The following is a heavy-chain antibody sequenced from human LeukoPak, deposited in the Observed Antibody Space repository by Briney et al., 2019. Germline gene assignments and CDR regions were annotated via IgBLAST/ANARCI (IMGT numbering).Heavy chain of an antibody. CDR2: IYTSGST. V-gene: IGHV4-61*02. D-gene: IGHD1-1*01. CDR1: GGSISSGSYY. Sequence: SQTLSLTCTVSGGSISSGSYYWSWIRQPAGKGLEWIGRIYTSGSTNYNPPLKSRVTISVDTSKNQFSLKLSSVTAADTAVYYCARVRRPKSGYYYGMDVWGQGTTVTVSS. J-gene: IGHJ6*02. CDR3: ARVRRPKSGYYYGMDV.